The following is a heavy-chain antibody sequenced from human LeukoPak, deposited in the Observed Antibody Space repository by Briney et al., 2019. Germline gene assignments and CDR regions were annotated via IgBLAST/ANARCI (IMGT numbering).Heavy chain of an antibody. CDR3: ARDRYSSSWYLFDY. D-gene: IGHD6-13*01. CDR1: GYTFSSYS. CDR2: ISSSSSSYI. J-gene: IGHJ4*02. Sequence: GGSLRLSCAASGYTFSSYSMNWVRQAPGKGLEWVPSISSSSSSYIYYADSVKGRFTISRDNAKNSLYLQMNSLRAEDTAVYYCARDRYSSSWYLFDYWGQGTLVTVSS. V-gene: IGHV3-21*01.